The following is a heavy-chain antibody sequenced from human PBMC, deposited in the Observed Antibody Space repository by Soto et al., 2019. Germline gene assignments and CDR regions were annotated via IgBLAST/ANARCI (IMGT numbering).Heavy chain of an antibody. J-gene: IGHJ4*02. CDR2: ISYDGSNN. CDR3: VGGQYYFDY. D-gene: IGHD3-10*01. Sequence: QVQLVESGGGVVQPGRSLRLSCAASGFPFTTYGMHWVREGPGKGLEWVAVISYDGSNNYYADSVKGRFTISRDNSKNMLYLQMNILRPEDTALYYCVGGQYYFDYRGQGTLVTVSS. V-gene: IGHV3-30*03. CDR1: GFPFTTYG.